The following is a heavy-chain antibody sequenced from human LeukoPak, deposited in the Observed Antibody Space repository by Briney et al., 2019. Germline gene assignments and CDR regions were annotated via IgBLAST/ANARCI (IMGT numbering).Heavy chain of an antibody. CDR1: GFTVGSNY. D-gene: IGHD1-26*01. V-gene: IGHV3-66*01. J-gene: IGHJ4*02. Sequence: PGGSLRLSFAASGFTVGSNYINWVRQAPGKGLGWVSVIYSGGSTYYADSVKGRSTISRDNSKNTLYLQMNNLRAEDTAVYYCARSPQGKSGSPPYYFDYWGQGTLVTVSS. CDR3: ARSPQGKSGSPPYYFDY. CDR2: IYSGGST.